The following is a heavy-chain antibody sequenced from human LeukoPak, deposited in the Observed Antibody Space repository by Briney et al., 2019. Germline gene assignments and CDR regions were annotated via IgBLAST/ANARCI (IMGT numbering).Heavy chain of an antibody. D-gene: IGHD2/OR15-2a*01. Sequence: GSLRLSCAVSGFTFNKYVMSWVRQAPGSGREWVSAVSSSGLSTYYADSMKDPFTLSRDQLTNTLYRQLTCLRGEDTTVYYGVKEADNSGTYYRDVWGKGTTVTVSS. V-gene: IGHV3-23*01. CDR2: VSSSGLST. CDR1: GFTFNKYV. CDR3: VKEADNSGTYYRDV. J-gene: IGHJ6*03.